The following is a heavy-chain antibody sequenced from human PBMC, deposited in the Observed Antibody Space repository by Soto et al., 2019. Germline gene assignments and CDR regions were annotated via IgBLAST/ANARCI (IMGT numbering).Heavy chain of an antibody. CDR1: GGSISSSSYY. Sequence: QLQLQESGPGLVKPSETLSLTCTVSGGSISSSSYYWGWIRQPPGKGLEWIGSIYYSGSTYYNPSLKSRVTRSEDTSKNQFSLKLSSVTAADTAVYYCARQLRSSYYYYYMDVWGKGTTVTVSS. D-gene: IGHD4-17*01. CDR2: IYYSGST. CDR3: ARQLRSSYYYYYMDV. V-gene: IGHV4-39*01. J-gene: IGHJ6*03.